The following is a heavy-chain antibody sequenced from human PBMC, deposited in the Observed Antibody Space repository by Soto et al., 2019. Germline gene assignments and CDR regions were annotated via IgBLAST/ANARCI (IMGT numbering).Heavy chain of an antibody. CDR2: IYYSGST. V-gene: IGHV4-59*01. J-gene: IGHJ4*02. CDR3: ARDHEFDH. CDR1: GGSISGYY. Sequence: SETLSLTCTVSGGSISGYYWSWIRQSPGNGLEWIGYIYYSGSTNYNPSLKSRVTISVDTSKNQFSLRLTSVTASDTAMYYCARDHEFDHWGQGALVTVSS.